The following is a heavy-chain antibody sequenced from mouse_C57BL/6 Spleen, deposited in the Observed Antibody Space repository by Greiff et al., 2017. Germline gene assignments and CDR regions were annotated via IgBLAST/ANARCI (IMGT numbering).Heavy chain of an antibody. D-gene: IGHD1-1*02. CDR2: ISSGGSYT. CDR3: ASGNWYFDV. J-gene: IGHJ1*03. V-gene: IGHV5-6*01. Sequence: EVMLVESGGDLVKPGGSLKLSCAASGFTFSSYGMSWVRPTPDKRLEWVATISSGGSYTYYPDSVKGRFTISRDNAKNTLYLQMSSLKSEDTAMYYCASGNWYFDVWGTGTTVTVSS. CDR1: GFTFSSYG.